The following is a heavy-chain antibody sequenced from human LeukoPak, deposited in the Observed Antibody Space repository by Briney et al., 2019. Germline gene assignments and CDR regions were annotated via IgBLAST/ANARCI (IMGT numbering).Heavy chain of an antibody. D-gene: IGHD3-22*01. Sequence: GGSLRLSCVASGFTFSNYGMHWVRQAPGKGLEWVAVISYDGSNKYYADSVKGRFTISRDNSKNTLYLQMNSLRAEDTAVYYCARGGGYYYGRSSLNYWGQGTLVTVSS. V-gene: IGHV3-30*03. CDR1: GFTFSNYG. J-gene: IGHJ4*02. CDR2: ISYDGSNK. CDR3: ARGGGYYYGRSSLNY.